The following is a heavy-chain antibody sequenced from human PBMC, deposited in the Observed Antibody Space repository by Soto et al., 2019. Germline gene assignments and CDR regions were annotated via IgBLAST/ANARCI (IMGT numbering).Heavy chain of an antibody. D-gene: IGHD3-9*01. Sequence: EVQLVESGGGLVKPGGSLRLSCAASGFTFSNAWMSWVRQAPGKGLEWVGRIKSKTDGGTTDYAAPVKGRFTISRDDSKNTLYLQMNRLKTEDTAVYYCTTEEYFDWTAINWSDPWGQGTLVTVSS. V-gene: IGHV3-15*01. CDR2: IKSKTDGGTT. CDR1: GFTFSNAW. J-gene: IGHJ5*02. CDR3: TTEEYFDWTAINWSDP.